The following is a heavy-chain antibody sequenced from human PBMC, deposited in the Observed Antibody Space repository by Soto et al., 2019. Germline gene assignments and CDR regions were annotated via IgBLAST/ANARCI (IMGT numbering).Heavy chain of an antibody. J-gene: IGHJ4*02. CDR2: IHHSGST. CDR3: VRPPHY. V-gene: IGHV4-4*02. CDR1: GDSVSGTHW. Sequence: SETLSLTCAVSGDSVSGTHWWSWVRQPPEKGLEWVGEIHHSGSTNYNPSLKSRVIISIDKAKNQFALKMTSVTAADTAVYYCVRPPHYWGQGTLVTVSS.